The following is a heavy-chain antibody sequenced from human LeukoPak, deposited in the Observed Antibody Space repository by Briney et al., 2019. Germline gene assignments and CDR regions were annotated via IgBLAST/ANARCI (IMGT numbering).Heavy chain of an antibody. CDR1: GGSISSSSYY. CDR3: ARHLRAIDYYDSSGYYPDY. D-gene: IGHD3-22*01. CDR2: IYYSGST. V-gene: IGHV4-39*01. Sequence: PSETLSLTCTVSGGSISSSSYYWGWIRQPPGTGLEWIGSIYYSGSTYYNPSLKSRVTISVDTSKNQFSLKLSSVTAADTAVYYCARHLRAIDYYDSSGYYPDYWGQGTLVTVSS. J-gene: IGHJ4*02.